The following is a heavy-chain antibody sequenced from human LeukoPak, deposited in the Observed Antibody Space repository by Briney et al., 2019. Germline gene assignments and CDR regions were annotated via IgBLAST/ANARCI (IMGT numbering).Heavy chain of an antibody. CDR3: ARDLYGDYVSLYFQH. Sequence: ASVKVSCKASGYTFTSHYMHWVQQAPGQGLEWMGWINPNSGGTNYAQKFQGRVTMTRDTSISTAYMELSRLRSDDTAVYYCARDLYGDYVSLYFQHWGQGTLVTVSS. V-gene: IGHV1-2*02. J-gene: IGHJ1*01. CDR2: INPNSGGT. CDR1: GYTFTSHY. D-gene: IGHD4-17*01.